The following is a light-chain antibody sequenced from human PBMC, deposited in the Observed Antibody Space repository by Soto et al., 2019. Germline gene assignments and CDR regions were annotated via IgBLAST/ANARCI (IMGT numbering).Light chain of an antibody. Sequence: QSALTQPASVSGSPGQSITISCTGTSSDVGAYHYVSWYQHHPGKAPKLMIYQVTNRPSGVSDRFSGSKSGNTASLTISGLRADYEADYYCTSYSSTDTFYVFGTATKVTVL. CDR2: QVT. CDR3: TSYSSTDTFYV. V-gene: IGLV2-14*01. CDR1: SSDVGAYHY. J-gene: IGLJ1*01.